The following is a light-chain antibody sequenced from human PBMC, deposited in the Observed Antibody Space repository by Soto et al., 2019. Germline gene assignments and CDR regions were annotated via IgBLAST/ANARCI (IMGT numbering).Light chain of an antibody. J-gene: IGKJ4*01. V-gene: IGKV1-39*01. Sequence: EIQMTQPPSSCSAFVGARVTITCRAIKSIRSYLNWYQQKPGKAPKLLIYAASSLQSGVPSRFSGSGSGTDFTLTISSLQPEDFVTYYCQQSYSTPPETFGGGTKVEIK. CDR3: QQSYSTPPET. CDR2: AAS. CDR1: KSIRSY.